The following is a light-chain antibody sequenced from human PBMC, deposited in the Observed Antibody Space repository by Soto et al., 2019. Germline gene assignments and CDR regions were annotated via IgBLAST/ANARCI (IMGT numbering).Light chain of an antibody. CDR2: EVS. J-gene: IGLJ1*01. V-gene: IGLV2-14*01. CDR1: SSDIGNYNY. Sequence: QSALTQPRSVSGSPGQSVTISCTGTSSDIGNYNYVSWYQQYPGKAPKLMMYEVSNRPSGISNRFSGSKSGNTASLTITGLRAEDEGYYYCTSYTSSSTPYVFGTGTKVTVL. CDR3: TSYTSSSTPYV.